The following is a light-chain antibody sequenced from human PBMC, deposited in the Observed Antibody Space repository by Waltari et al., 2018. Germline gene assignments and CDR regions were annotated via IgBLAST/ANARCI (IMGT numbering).Light chain of an antibody. CDR3: QQYDNWPRT. Sequence: EIVMTQSPATLSVSPGERATLSCRASQSIGSHLAWYQQTPGQGPRRLIHGASTRATGIPARFSGRGSGTEFTLTISSLQSEDFAVYFCQQYDNWPRTFGQGTKVEI. J-gene: IGKJ1*01. CDR1: QSIGSH. CDR2: GAS. V-gene: IGKV3-15*01.